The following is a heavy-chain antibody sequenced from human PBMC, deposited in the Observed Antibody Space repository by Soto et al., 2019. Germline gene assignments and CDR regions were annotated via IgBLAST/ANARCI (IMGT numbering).Heavy chain of an antibody. CDR3: ARAQYPGERDIVVVPAANPRAAFDI. J-gene: IGHJ3*02. Sequence: QVQLVQSGAEVKKPGSSVKVSCKASGGTFSSYAISWVRQAPGQGLEWMGGIIPIFGTANYAQKFQGRVTITADESTSTAYMELSSLRSEDTAVYYCARAQYPGERDIVVVPAANPRAAFDIWGQGTMVTVSS. D-gene: IGHD2-2*01. V-gene: IGHV1-69*01. CDR1: GGTFSSYA. CDR2: IIPIFGTA.